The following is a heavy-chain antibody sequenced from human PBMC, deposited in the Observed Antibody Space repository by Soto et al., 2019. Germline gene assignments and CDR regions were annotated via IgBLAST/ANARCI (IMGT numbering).Heavy chain of an antibody. CDR3: ARVGGYENYYYYGMDV. CDR1: GGSISSYY. Sequence: TSETLSLTCTVSGGSISSYYWSWIRQPPGKGLEWIGYIYYSGSTNYNPSLKSRVTISVDTSKNQFSLKLSSVTAADTAVYYCARVGGYENYYYYGMDVWGQGTTVTVSS. D-gene: IGHD5-12*01. V-gene: IGHV4-59*01. J-gene: IGHJ6*02. CDR2: IYYSGST.